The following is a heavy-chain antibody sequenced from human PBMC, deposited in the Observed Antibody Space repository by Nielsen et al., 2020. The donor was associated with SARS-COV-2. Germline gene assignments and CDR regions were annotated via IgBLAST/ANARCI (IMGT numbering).Heavy chain of an antibody. Sequence: GESLKISCAASGFTFSSYSMNWVRQAPGKGLEWVSSISSSSSYIYYAGSVKGRFTISRDNAKNSLYLQMNSLRAEDTAVYYCATLTYYYDSSGYLPDDAFDIWGQGTMVTVSS. CDR1: GFTFSSYS. CDR3: ATLTYYYDSSGYLPDDAFDI. CDR2: ISSSSSYI. J-gene: IGHJ3*02. V-gene: IGHV3-21*01. D-gene: IGHD3-22*01.